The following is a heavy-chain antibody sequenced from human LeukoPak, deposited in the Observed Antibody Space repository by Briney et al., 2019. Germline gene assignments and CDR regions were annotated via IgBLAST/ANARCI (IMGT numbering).Heavy chain of an antibody. D-gene: IGHD3-10*01. CDR3: ARRPWYYYGSGSNLGQLFDP. V-gene: IGHV1-46*01. Sequence: ASVKVSCKAPGYTFTSYYMHWVRQAPGQGLEWMGIINPSGGSTSYAQKFQGRVTMTRDTSTSTVYMELSSLRSEDTAVYYCARRPWYYYGSGSNLGQLFDPWGQGTLVTVSS. CDR1: GYTFTSYY. J-gene: IGHJ5*02. CDR2: INPSGGST.